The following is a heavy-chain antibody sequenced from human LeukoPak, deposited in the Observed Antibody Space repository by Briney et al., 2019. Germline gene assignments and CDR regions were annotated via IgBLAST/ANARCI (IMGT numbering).Heavy chain of an antibody. J-gene: IGHJ4*02. CDR1: GFTFSSYG. V-gene: IGHV3-30*18. Sequence: RSLRLSCAASGFTFSSYGMHWVRQAPGKGLEWVAVISYDGSNKYYADSVKGRFTISRDNSKNTQYLQMNSLRAEDTAVYYWAKEWGLHPFDYWGQGTLVTVSS. CDR3: AKEWGLHPFDY. D-gene: IGHD1-26*01. CDR2: ISYDGSNK.